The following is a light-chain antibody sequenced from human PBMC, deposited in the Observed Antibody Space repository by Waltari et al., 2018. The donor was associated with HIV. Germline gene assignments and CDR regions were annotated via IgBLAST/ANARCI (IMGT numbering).Light chain of an antibody. J-gene: IGLJ2*01. CDR1: SSIIGNNP. Sequence: QPVLTLPPPAYGTPGQRVTSCCSGSSSIIGNNPKTRYQHLPGTAPKILIYNNDQWPSGVPDRFSGSKSGTSASLAISGLQSEDEADYYCAAWDDSLKGLLFGGGTKLTVL. CDR2: NND. CDR3: AAWDDSLKGLL. V-gene: IGLV1-44*01.